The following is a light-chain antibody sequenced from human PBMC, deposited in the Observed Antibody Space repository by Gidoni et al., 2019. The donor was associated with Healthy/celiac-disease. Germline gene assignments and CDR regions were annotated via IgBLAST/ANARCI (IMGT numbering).Light chain of an antibody. CDR2: KES. Sequence: WLAWYQQKPGKAPKLLIYKESSLESGVPSRFSGSGSGTEFTLTISSLQPDDFATYYCQQYNSYVTFGGGTKVEIK. V-gene: IGKV1-5*03. J-gene: IGKJ4*01. CDR3: QQYNSYVT. CDR1: W.